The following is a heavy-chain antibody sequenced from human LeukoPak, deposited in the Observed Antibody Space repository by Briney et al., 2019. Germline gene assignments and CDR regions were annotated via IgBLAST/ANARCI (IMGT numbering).Heavy chain of an antibody. Sequence: HPGGSLRLSCAASGFTFSSYAMSWVRQAPGKGLEWVSAISGSGGSTYYADSVKGRFTISRDNAKNSLYLQMNSLRAEDTAVYYCARDNQWELGDYFDYWGQGTLVTVSS. CDR2: ISGSGGST. J-gene: IGHJ4*02. CDR1: GFTFSSYA. V-gene: IGHV3-23*01. D-gene: IGHD1-26*01. CDR3: ARDNQWELGDYFDY.